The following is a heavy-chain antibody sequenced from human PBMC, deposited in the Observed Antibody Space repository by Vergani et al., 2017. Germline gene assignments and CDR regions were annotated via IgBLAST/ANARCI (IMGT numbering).Heavy chain of an antibody. CDR3: ARHFVGATPDFDD. V-gene: IGHV5-10-1*03. J-gene: IGHJ4*02. Sequence: EVQLVQSGAEVKKPGESLRISCKGSGYSFTSYWISWVPQMPGKGLEWMGRIDPSDSYTNYSPYFQGHGTISADKSISTAYRQWSSLKASDTAMYYCARHFVGATPDFDDWGQGTMVTVSS. CDR2: IDPSDSYT. D-gene: IGHD1-26*01. CDR1: GYSFTSYW.